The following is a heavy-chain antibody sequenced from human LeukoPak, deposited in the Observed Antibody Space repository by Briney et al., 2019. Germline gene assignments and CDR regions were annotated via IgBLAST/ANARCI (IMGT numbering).Heavy chain of an antibody. CDR2: ISAYNGDT. J-gene: IGHJ4*02. CDR3: ARNRVTVTTMRYFDH. Sequence: ASVKVSCKASGYTFTTYGISWVRQAPGQGLEWMGWISAYNGDTNYAQNFQGRVTMTTDTSTSTAYMELRSLRSDDTAVYYCARNRVTVTTMRYFDHWGQGTRVTISS. CDR1: GYTFTTYG. D-gene: IGHD4-11*01. V-gene: IGHV1-18*01.